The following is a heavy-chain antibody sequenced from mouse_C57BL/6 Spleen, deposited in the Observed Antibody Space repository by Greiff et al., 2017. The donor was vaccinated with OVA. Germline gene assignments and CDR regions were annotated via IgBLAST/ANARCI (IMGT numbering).Heavy chain of an antibody. Sequence: EVQRVESGEGLVKPGGSLKLSCAASGFTFSSYAMSWVRQTPEKRLEWVAYISSGGDYIYYADTVKGRFTISRDNAGYTLYLQMSNLKSEDTAMYSWTRGHGYGSNCYWYVDVWGTGTTVTVSS. V-gene: IGHV5-9-1*02. J-gene: IGHJ1*03. CDR1: GFTFSSYA. D-gene: IGHD1-1*01. CDR3: TRGHGYGSNCYWYVDV. CDR2: ISSGGDYI.